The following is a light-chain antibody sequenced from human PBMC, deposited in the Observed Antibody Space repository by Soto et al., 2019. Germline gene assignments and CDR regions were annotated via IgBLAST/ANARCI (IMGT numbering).Light chain of an antibody. CDR3: CSYAGSYVYV. V-gene: IGLV2-11*01. J-gene: IGLJ1*01. CDR1: SSDVGTYNY. CDR2: DVN. Sequence: QSALTQPRSVSGSPGQSVTISCTGTSSDVGTYNYVSWYQHHPGKAPKLMIYDVNKGPSGVPDRFSGSKSGNTASLTISGLQAEDEADYYCCSYAGSYVYVFGTGTKVTVL.